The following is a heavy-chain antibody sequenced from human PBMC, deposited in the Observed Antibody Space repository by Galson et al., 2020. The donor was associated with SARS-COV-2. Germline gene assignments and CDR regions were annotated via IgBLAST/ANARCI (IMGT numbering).Heavy chain of an antibody. J-gene: IGHJ3*02. CDR1: GFTFSDYY. Sequence: GESLKISCAASGFTFSDYYMSWIRQAPGKGLEWVSYISSSGSTIYYADSVKGRFTISRDNAKNSLYLQMNSLRAEDTAVYYCARDRQLWLRSGAFDIWGQGTMVTVSS. D-gene: IGHD5-18*01. CDR3: ARDRQLWLRSGAFDI. V-gene: IGHV3-11*01. CDR2: ISSSGSTI.